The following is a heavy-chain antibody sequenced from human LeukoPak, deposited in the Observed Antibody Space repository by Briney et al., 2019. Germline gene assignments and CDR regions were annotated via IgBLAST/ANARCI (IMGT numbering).Heavy chain of an antibody. CDR1: GFTVSSNY. J-gene: IGHJ4*02. CDR2: IYSGGST. D-gene: IGHD2-15*01. Sequence: GGSLRLSCAASGFTVSSNYMSWVRQAPGKGLEWVSVIYSGGSTYYADSVKGRFTISRDNSKNTLYLQMNSLRAEDTAVYYCAKWGCSGSDCYPFAYWGQGTLVTVSS. V-gene: IGHV3-66*01. CDR3: AKWGCSGSDCYPFAY.